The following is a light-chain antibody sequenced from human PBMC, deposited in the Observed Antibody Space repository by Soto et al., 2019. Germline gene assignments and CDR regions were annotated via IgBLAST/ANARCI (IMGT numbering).Light chain of an antibody. CDR3: QQRSNWPPWT. CDR1: QTVRNNY. J-gene: IGKJ1*01. CDR2: DAS. Sequence: EFVLTQSPGTLSLSPGERATLSCRASQTVRNNYLAWYQQKPGQAPRLLIYDASSRATGIPDRFSGGGSGTDFTLTISSLEPEDFAVYYCQQRSNWPPWTFGQGTKVEIK. V-gene: IGKV3D-20*02.